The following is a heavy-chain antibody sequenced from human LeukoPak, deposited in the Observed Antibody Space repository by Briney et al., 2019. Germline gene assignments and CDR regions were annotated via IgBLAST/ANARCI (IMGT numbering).Heavy chain of an antibody. V-gene: IGHV3-21*01. J-gene: IGHJ4*02. Sequence: GGSLRLSCAASGFTFTSHSITWFRQAPGKGLEWVSSISSSSSYIYYTDSVKGRFTISRDNAKNSLYLQMNSLRAEDTAVYYCARVGYCSSTSCQTFDYWGQGTLVTVSS. CDR2: ISSSSSYI. D-gene: IGHD2-2*03. CDR1: GFTFTSHS. CDR3: ARVGYCSSTSCQTFDY.